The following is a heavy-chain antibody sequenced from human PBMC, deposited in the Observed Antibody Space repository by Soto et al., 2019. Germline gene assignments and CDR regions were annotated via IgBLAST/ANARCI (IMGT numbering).Heavy chain of an antibody. CDR3: AKGPHTNVGWPYYFES. CDR2: SSPRGDTI. J-gene: IGHJ4*02. Sequence: VQLVESGGGLVQPGGSLRLSCVASGFSLANDPMNWFRQTPGKGLEWISYSSPRGDTIYYADSVEGRFTISRDNARNSLSLHMSSLRAEDSALYYCAKGPHTNVGWPYYFESWGQGVPVTVSS. V-gene: IGHV3-48*01. D-gene: IGHD6-19*01. CDR1: GFSLANDP.